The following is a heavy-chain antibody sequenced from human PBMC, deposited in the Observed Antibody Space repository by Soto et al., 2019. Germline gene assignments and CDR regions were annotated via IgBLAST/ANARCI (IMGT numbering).Heavy chain of an antibody. J-gene: IGHJ5*02. D-gene: IGHD3-9*01. V-gene: IGHV1-69*13. CDR1: GGTFSSYA. Sequence: ASVKVSCKASGGTFSSYAISWVRQAPGQGLEWMGGIIPIFGTANYAQKFQGRVTITADESTSTAYIELSSLRSEDTAVYYCARDVYDILTGYYGPRWFDPWGQGTLVTV. CDR2: IIPIFGTA. CDR3: ARDVYDILTGYYGPRWFDP.